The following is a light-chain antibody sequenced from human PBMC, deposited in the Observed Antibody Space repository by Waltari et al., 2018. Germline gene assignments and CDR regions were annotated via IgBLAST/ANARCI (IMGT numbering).Light chain of an antibody. Sequence: EIVLTQSPGTLSLSPGERAILSCRASQSVNNDYLAWYQQKPGQVPRIPICGASNRATGIPERFSGSGSGTDFTLIISRLEPEDFAVYYCHQYTYSPAFGLGTKLEIK. V-gene: IGKV3-20*01. CDR2: GAS. J-gene: IGKJ1*01. CDR1: QSVNNDY. CDR3: HQYTYSPA.